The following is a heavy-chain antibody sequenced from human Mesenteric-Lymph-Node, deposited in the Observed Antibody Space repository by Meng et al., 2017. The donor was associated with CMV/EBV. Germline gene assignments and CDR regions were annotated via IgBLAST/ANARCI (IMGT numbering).Heavy chain of an antibody. D-gene: IGHD5-24*01. Sequence: CSASGITFRRFGMHWVRQAPGKGMEWVAVILRDGRNKYYADSVKGRFTISRDNSKNTLYLPMNSLRSEDTAVYYCAKELGDGYSSFEDWGQGTLVTVSS. CDR1: GITFRRFG. V-gene: IGHV3-30*18. CDR2: ILRDGRNK. J-gene: IGHJ4*02. CDR3: AKELGDGYSSFED.